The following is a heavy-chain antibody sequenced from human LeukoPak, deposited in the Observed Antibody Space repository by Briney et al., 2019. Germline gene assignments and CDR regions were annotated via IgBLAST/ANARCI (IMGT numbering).Heavy chain of an antibody. CDR2: ISSSGSTM. CDR1: GFTFSSYE. V-gene: IGHV3-48*03. D-gene: IGHD3-22*01. J-gene: IGHJ4*02. Sequence: GGSLRLSCAASGFTFSSYEMNWVRPAPGKGLEWVSYISSSGSTMYYADSVKGRFTISRDNAKNSLYLQMNSLRAEDTAVYYCARDNYDSSGYYFDWGQGTLVTVSS. CDR3: ARDNYDSSGYYFD.